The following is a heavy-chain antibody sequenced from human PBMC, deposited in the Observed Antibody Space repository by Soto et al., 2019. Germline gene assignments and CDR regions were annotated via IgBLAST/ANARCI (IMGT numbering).Heavy chain of an antibody. CDR2: ISYDGSNK. J-gene: IGHJ4*02. V-gene: IGHV3-30*18. D-gene: IGHD6-13*01. CDR3: AKDAAAGSYDY. Sequence: QVQLVESGGGVVQPGRSLRLSCAASGFTFSSYGMHWVRQAPGKRLEWVAVISYDGSNKYYADSVKGRFTISRDNSKNTLYLQMNSLRAEDTAVYYCAKDAAAGSYDYWGQGTLVTVSS. CDR1: GFTFSSYG.